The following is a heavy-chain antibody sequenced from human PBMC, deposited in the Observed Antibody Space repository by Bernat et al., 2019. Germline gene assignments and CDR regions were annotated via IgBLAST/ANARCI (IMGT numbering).Heavy chain of an antibody. CDR3: ARLRPSSSGYQDPYWWFDP. Sequence: EVQLVESGGGLVQPGGSLRLSCAASGFTVSSNYMSWVRQAPGKGLEWVSVIYSGGSTYYADSVKGRFTISRDNSKNTLYLQMNSLRAEDTAVYYCARLRPSSSGYQDPYWWFDPWGRGTLVTVSS. D-gene: IGHD3-22*01. J-gene: IGHJ2*01. CDR1: GFTVSSNY. CDR2: IYSGGST. V-gene: IGHV3-66*04.